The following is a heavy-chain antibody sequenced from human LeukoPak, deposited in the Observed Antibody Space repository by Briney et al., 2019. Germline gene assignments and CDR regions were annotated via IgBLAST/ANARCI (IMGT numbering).Heavy chain of an antibody. Sequence: PGGSLRLSCPVSGFTLSSYSMNWVRQAPGKGRGWVSSISSSSSYIYYADSVKGRFTISRDNAKNSLYLQMNSLRAEDTAVYYGARAARGYSYGRPPPFDYWGQGTLVTVSS. V-gene: IGHV3-21*01. CDR1: GFTLSSYS. J-gene: IGHJ4*02. CDR2: ISSSSSYI. CDR3: ARAARGYSYGRPPPFDY. D-gene: IGHD5-18*01.